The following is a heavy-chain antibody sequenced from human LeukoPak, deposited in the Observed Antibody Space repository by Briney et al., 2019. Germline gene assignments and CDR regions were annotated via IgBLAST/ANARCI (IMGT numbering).Heavy chain of an antibody. D-gene: IGHD1-26*01. V-gene: IGHV1-2*02. CDR2: INPNSGGT. Sequence: ASVKVSCKASGYTFTGYYMHWVRQAPGQGLEWMGWINPNSGGTNYAQKFQGRVTMTRDTSISTAYMELSRLRSDDTAVYYCAREVEFSGDWFDPWGQGTLVTVPS. CDR3: AREVEFSGDWFDP. J-gene: IGHJ5*02. CDR1: GYTFTGYY.